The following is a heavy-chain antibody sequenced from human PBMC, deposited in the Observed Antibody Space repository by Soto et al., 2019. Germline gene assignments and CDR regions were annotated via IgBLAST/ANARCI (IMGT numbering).Heavy chain of an antibody. CDR3: AKDTRDRRAYLFDY. CDR2: ISWNSGSI. V-gene: IGHV3-9*01. D-gene: IGHD2-2*01. Sequence: GGSLRLSCAASGFTFDDYAMHWVRQAPGKGLEWVSGISWNSGSIGYADSVKGRFTISRDNAKNSLYLQMNSLRAEDTALYYCAKDTRDRRAYLFDYWGQGTLVTVSS. J-gene: IGHJ4*02. CDR1: GFTFDDYA.